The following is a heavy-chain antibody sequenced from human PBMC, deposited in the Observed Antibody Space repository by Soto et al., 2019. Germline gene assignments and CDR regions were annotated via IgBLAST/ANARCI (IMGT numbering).Heavy chain of an antibody. CDR2: IYYSGST. CDR3: ARGVSQGMDV. CDR1: GGSINSDF. Sequence: SETLSLTFTVSGGSINSDFWTWIRQPPGKGLEWIGYIYYSGSTRYNPSLKSRVIISGDTSKNQLSLRLSSVTTADTAVYYCARGVSQGMDVWGQGTTVTVSS. V-gene: IGHV4-59*01. J-gene: IGHJ6*02.